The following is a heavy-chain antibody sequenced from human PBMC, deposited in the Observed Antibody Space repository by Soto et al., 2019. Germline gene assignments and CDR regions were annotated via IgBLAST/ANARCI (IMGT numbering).Heavy chain of an antibody. Sequence: EVQLLESGGGLVQPGGSLRLSCAASGFTFINYAMSWVRQAPGKALEWVSTISGGGDGTYYADSVKGHFTISRDNSKNTVYLQMNSLRAEDTAIYYCAKKGLGSLKTYCSGSGCHYAFDIWGQGTMVTVSS. CDR3: AKKGLGSLKTYCSGSGCHYAFDI. CDR2: ISGGGDGT. V-gene: IGHV3-23*01. D-gene: IGHD2-15*01. CDR1: GFTFINYA. J-gene: IGHJ3*02.